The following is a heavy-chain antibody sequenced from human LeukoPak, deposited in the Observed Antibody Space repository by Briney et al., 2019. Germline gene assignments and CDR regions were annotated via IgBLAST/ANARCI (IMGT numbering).Heavy chain of an antibody. CDR3: ARRTYDFWSGRRPSPYYYMDV. CDR2: IYTSGST. J-gene: IGHJ6*03. D-gene: IGHD3-3*01. Sequence: PSEALSLTCTVSGGSISSYYWSWIRQPPGKGLEWIGYIYTSGSTNYNPSLKSRVTISVDTSKNQFSLKLSSVTAADTAVYYCARRTYDFWSGRRPSPYYYMDVWGKGTTVTVSS. CDR1: GGSISSYY. V-gene: IGHV4-4*09.